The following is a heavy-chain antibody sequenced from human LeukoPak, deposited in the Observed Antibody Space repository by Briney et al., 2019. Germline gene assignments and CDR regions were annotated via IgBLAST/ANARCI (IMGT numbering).Heavy chain of an antibody. CDR2: VYPRGST. Sequence: SETLSLTCTVSGGSISSYYWSWIRQPAGKGLEWIGRVYPRGSTNYNPSLKSRVAMSVDTSKSQFSLNLSSVTAADTAVYYCAREEGITAARSFDYWGQGTLVTVSS. D-gene: IGHD6-13*01. J-gene: IGHJ4*02. CDR1: GGSISSYY. CDR3: AREEGITAARSFDY. V-gene: IGHV4-4*07.